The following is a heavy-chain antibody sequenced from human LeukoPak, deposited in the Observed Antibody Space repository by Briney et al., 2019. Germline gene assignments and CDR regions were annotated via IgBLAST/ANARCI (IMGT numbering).Heavy chain of an antibody. D-gene: IGHD2-8*01. Sequence: QSGGSLRLSCAASGFTFSSYAMNWVRQAPGKGLEWVSGISGSGGSTYNAGSVKGRFTISRDTSKNTLYLQMNSLRAEDTAVYYCVKGLGQSSNYWGQGTLVTVSS. V-gene: IGHV3-23*01. CDR3: VKGLGQSSNY. CDR2: ISGSGGST. J-gene: IGHJ4*02. CDR1: GFTFSSYA.